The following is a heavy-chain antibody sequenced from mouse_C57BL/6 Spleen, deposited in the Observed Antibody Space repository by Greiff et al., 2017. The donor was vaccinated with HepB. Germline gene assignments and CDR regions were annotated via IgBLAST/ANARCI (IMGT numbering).Heavy chain of an antibody. J-gene: IGHJ4*01. CDR2: ISYDGSN. D-gene: IGHD1-1*01. CDR1: GYSITSGYY. CDR3: AREGTVKDYYYAMDY. V-gene: IGHV3-6*01. Sequence: EVKVEESGPGLVKPSQSLSLTCSVTGYSITSGYYWNWIRQFPGNKMEWMGYISYDGSNNYNPSLKNRISITRDTSKNQFFLKLNSVTTEDTATYYCAREGTVKDYYYAMDYWGQGTSVTVSS.